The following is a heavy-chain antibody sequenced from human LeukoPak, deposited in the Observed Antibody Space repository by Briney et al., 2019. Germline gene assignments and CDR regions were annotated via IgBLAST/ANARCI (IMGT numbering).Heavy chain of an antibody. Sequence: SETLSLTCAVYGGSFSGYYWSWIRQPPRKGLEWIGEINHSGSIKYNPSLKSRVTISVDTSKNQFSLKLSSVTAADTAVYYCAREGGKKRFCSSTSCYGLGAFDIWGQGTMVTVSS. CDR2: INHSGSI. CDR1: GGSFSGYY. D-gene: IGHD2-2*01. V-gene: IGHV4-34*01. CDR3: AREGGKKRFCSSTSCYGLGAFDI. J-gene: IGHJ3*02.